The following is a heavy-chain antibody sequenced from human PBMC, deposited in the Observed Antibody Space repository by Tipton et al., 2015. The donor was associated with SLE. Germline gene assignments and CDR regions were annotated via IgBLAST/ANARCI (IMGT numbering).Heavy chain of an antibody. CDR1: GGSISSGDYY. CDR2: IYYSGST. Sequence: TLSLTCTVSGGSISSGDYYWSWIRQPPGKGLEWIGYIYYSGSTYYNPSLESRVTISVDTSKNQFSLKLSSVTAADTAVYYCARSVPYYYYGMDVWGQGTTVTVSS. CDR3: ARSVPYYYYGMDV. J-gene: IGHJ6*02. V-gene: IGHV4-30-4*08. D-gene: IGHD6-6*01.